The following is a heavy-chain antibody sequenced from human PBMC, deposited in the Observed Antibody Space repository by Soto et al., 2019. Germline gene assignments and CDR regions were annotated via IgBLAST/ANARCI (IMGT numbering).Heavy chain of an antibody. J-gene: IGHJ4*02. Sequence: QVQLVESGGGLVKPGGSLRLSCAASGFTFSDYYMSWIRQAPGKGLEWVSYISSSGSTIYYADSVKGRFTISRDNATNSLYLQMNSLRAEAAAVYYCARALDVLRYFDWSLYFYYWGQGTLVTGSS. D-gene: IGHD3-9*01. CDR1: GFTFSDYY. V-gene: IGHV3-11*01. CDR2: ISSSGSTI. CDR3: ARALDVLRYFDWSLYFYY.